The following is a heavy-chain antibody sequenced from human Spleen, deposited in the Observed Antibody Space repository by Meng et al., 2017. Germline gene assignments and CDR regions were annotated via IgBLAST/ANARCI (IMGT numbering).Heavy chain of an antibody. CDR2: INHSGST. CDR1: GGSISSDHY. Sequence: VRLPGSGPALVKPSGTLSLTCAVSGGSISSDHYWSWIRQHPGKGLEWIGEINHSGSTNYNPSLKSRVTISLDTSKNQFSLKLSSVTAADTSVYYCARGLSIAVVPGHWFDPWGQGTLVTVSS. J-gene: IGHJ5*02. CDR3: ARGLSIAVVPGHWFDP. V-gene: IGHV4-4*02. D-gene: IGHD2-2*01.